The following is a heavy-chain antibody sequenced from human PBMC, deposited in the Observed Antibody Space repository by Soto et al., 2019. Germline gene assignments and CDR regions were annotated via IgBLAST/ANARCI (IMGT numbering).Heavy chain of an antibody. J-gene: IGHJ1*01. CDR1: GGSFSGYY. CDR2: INHSGSI. V-gene: IGHV4-34*01. Sequence: QVQLQQWGEGLLKPSETLSLTCAVYGGSFSGYYWSRIRQPPGKGLEWIGEINHSGSINYNPSLKSRVTRSVDTSKNQCALKLSSVTAADTAVYYCARGSWYCSSTSCPYLNKPKFQHWGQGTLVTVSS. CDR3: ARGSWYCSSTSCPYLNKPKFQH. D-gene: IGHD2-2*01.